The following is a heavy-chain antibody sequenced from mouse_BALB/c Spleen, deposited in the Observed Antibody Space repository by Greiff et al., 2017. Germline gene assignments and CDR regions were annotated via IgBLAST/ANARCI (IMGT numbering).Heavy chain of an antibody. Sequence: EVKLMESGGGLVKPGGSLKLSCAASGFTFSSYAMSWVRQSPEKRLEWVAEISSGGSYTYYPDTVTGRFTISRDNAKNTLYLEMSSLRSEDTAMYYCARYGSEKRAFDVWGAGTTVTVSS. V-gene: IGHV5-9-4*01. CDR1: GFTFSSYA. CDR3: ARYGSEKRAFDV. J-gene: IGHJ1*01. CDR2: ISSGGSYT. D-gene: IGHD1-1*01.